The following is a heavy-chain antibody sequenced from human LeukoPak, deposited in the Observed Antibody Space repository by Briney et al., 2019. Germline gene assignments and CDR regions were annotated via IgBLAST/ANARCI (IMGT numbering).Heavy chain of an antibody. Sequence: GGSLRLSCAASGFTFSSYAMSWVRQAPGKGLEWVSAISGSGGSTYYADSVKGRFTISRDNSKNTLYLQMNSLRAEDTAVYYCAKAYNYYDSSGRKYYFDYWGQGTLVTVSS. D-gene: IGHD3-22*01. J-gene: IGHJ4*02. CDR1: GFTFSSYA. V-gene: IGHV3-23*01. CDR2: ISGSGGST. CDR3: AKAYNYYDSSGRKYYFDY.